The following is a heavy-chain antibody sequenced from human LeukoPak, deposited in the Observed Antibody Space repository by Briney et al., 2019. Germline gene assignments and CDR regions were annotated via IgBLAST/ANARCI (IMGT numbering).Heavy chain of an antibody. D-gene: IGHD5-24*01. CDR1: GYTFISYY. Sequence: VASVKVSCTASGYTFISYYIHWVRQAPGQGLEWMGMIDASSDTTNYAQKFQGRISMTRDTSTSTVYVDLSSLKSEDTAMYYCARPRSLQPKSPFDCWGQGNLVTVSS. V-gene: IGHV1-46*01. CDR2: IDASSDTT. CDR3: ARPRSLQPKSPFDC. J-gene: IGHJ4*02.